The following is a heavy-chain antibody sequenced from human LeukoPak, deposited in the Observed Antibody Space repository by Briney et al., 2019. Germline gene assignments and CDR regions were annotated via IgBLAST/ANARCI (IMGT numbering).Heavy chain of an antibody. CDR3: TTDWVRGAFYYYGMDV. Sequence: GGSLRLSRAASGFTFSNAWMSWVRQAPGKGREWVGRIKSKTDGGTTDYAAPVKGRFTISRDDSKNTLYLQMNSLKTEDTAVYYCTTDWVRGAFYYYGMDVWGKGTTVTVSS. J-gene: IGHJ6*04. CDR1: GFTFSNAW. CDR2: IKSKTDGGTT. D-gene: IGHD3-10*01. V-gene: IGHV3-15*01.